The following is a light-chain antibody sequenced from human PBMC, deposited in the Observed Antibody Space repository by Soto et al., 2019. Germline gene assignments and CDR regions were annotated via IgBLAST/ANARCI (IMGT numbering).Light chain of an antibody. Sequence: EIVLTQSPATLSLSPGERATLSCRASQSVSSYLAWYQQKPGQSPRLLIYDASSRATGIPARFSGSGSGTYFTLIISSLDPEDFAVYYCQQRSNWLFTFGPGTKVDIK. J-gene: IGKJ3*01. V-gene: IGKV3-11*01. CDR2: DAS. CDR3: QQRSNWLFT. CDR1: QSVSSY.